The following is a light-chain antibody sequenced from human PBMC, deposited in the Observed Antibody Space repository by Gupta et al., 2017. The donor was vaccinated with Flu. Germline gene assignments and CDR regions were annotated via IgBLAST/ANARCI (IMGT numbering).Light chain of an antibody. CDR3: EVWEDSPSGHYV. V-gene: IGLV1-44*01. CDR2: DYN. CDR1: NSNIGRYT. J-gene: IGLJ1*01. Sequence: QSALTQPPSASGTPGQRVTFSCSGGNSNIGRYTVDWYQQIPGAAPKLVIYDYNERPSGGPDRFSGSKSGTSAALAISGLQAEEEADYYCEVWEDSPSGHYVFGAGTKVTVL.